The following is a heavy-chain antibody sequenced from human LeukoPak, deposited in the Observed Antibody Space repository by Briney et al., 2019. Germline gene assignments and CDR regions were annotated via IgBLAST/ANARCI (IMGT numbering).Heavy chain of an antibody. CDR1: GFAFNTAW. J-gene: IGHJ6*03. Sequence: GGSLRLSCATSGFAFNTAWMSWVRQAPGKGLEWVSGIIDSGDITYYANSVKGRFTISRDNSKNTLYLQMNSLRAEDTAMYYYAKLGGQEVYNYYVGVWGKGTTVAVSS. CDR2: IIDSGDIT. CDR3: AKLGGQEVYNYYVGV. D-gene: IGHD3-16*01. V-gene: IGHV3-23*01.